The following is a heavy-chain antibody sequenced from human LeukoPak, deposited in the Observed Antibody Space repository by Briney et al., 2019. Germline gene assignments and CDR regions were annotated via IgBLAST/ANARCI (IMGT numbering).Heavy chain of an antibody. CDR1: GFSFSDYE. CDR2: ISTRGTTM. Sequence: PGGSLRLSCAASGFSFSDYEMIWVRQAPGKGLEWVSYISTRGTTMFYAESVKGRFTISRDNAKNSLYLQMNSLRAEDTAVYYCARAVAGTMVIDYWGQGTLVTVSS. V-gene: IGHV3-48*03. CDR3: ARAVAGTMVIDY. D-gene: IGHD6-19*01. J-gene: IGHJ4*02.